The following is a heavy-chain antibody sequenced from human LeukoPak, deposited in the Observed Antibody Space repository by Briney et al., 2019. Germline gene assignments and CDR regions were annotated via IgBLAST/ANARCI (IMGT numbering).Heavy chain of an antibody. CDR2: ISPDGSDT. CDR3: ARLTSSWSFDY. Sequence: GESLKISCKGSGYSFTNYWIGLVRQMPGKGLEWMGIISPDGSDTRYSPSFQGQVTISADKSITTAYLQRSSLKASDTAMYYCARLTSSWSFDYWGQGTLVTVSS. D-gene: IGHD6-13*01. CDR1: GYSFTNYW. V-gene: IGHV5-51*01. J-gene: IGHJ4*02.